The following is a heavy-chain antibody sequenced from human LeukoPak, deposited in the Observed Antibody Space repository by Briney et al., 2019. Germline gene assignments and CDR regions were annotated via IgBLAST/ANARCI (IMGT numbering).Heavy chain of an antibody. CDR1: GGSISSGGYY. CDR2: IYYSGST. CDR3: ARARYYDSSGYYWDY. Sequence: SETLSLTCTVSGGSISSGGYYWSWIRQHPGKGLEWIGYIYYSGSTYYNPSLKSRVTISVDTSKNQFSLKLSSVTAADTAVYYCARARYYDSSGYYWDYWGQGTLVTVSS. D-gene: IGHD3-22*01. V-gene: IGHV4-31*03. J-gene: IGHJ4*02.